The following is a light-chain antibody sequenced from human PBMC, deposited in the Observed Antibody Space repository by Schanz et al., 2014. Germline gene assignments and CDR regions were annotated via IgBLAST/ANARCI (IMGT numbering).Light chain of an antibody. CDR2: AAS. J-gene: IGKJ4*01. Sequence: ATQMTQSPSSLSASVGDRVIITCRASQGIGNDLGWYQQKPGKAPKVLIYAASTLQNGVPSRFSGSGSGTQFTLTINSLQPEDFATDYCLQDGGYPLTFGGGTKVEI. V-gene: IGKV1-6*01. CDR1: QGIGND. CDR3: LQDGGYPLT.